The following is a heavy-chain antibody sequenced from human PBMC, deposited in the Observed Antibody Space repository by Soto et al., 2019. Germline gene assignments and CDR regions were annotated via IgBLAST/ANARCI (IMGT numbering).Heavy chain of an antibody. CDR1: GFTLSNHG. Sequence: QVQLVESGGGVVQPGRSLRLSCAASGFTLSNHGMQWVRQAPGKGLEWVAVTSHDGSVQYYADSVKGRFTISRDNSKNTLYLQMNSLRAEDTAVYYCARAWGPWQWLVPFDYWGQGTLVTVSS. V-gene: IGHV3-30*03. J-gene: IGHJ4*02. CDR3: ARAWGPWQWLVPFDY. D-gene: IGHD6-19*01. CDR2: TSHDGSVQ.